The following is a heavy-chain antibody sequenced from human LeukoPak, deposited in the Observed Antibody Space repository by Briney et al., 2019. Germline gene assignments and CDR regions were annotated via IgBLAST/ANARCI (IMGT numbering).Heavy chain of an antibody. Sequence: ASVKVSCKASGYTFTSYDINWVRQATGQGLEWMGWMSPISGNTGYAQKFQGRLTMTRNTAINTAYMELSGLRSEDTAVYYCATGIVGATTLFDYWGQGTLVTVSS. CDR1: GYTFTSYD. CDR3: ATGIVGATTLFDY. V-gene: IGHV1-8*01. CDR2: MSPISGNT. J-gene: IGHJ4*02. D-gene: IGHD1-26*01.